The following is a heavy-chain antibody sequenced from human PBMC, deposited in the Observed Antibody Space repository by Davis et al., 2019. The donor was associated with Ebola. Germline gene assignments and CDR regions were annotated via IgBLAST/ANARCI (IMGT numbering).Heavy chain of an antibody. J-gene: IGHJ6*02. Sequence: MPSETLSLTCTVSGGSISSYYWSWIRQPPGKGLEWIGYIYYSGSTNYNPSLKSRVTISVDTSKNQFFLKLSSVTAADTAVYYCARDRLDIVATDYYYGMDVWGQGTTVTVSS. CDR1: GGSISSYY. CDR3: ARDRLDIVATDYYYGMDV. D-gene: IGHD5-12*01. V-gene: IGHV4-59*01. CDR2: IYYSGST.